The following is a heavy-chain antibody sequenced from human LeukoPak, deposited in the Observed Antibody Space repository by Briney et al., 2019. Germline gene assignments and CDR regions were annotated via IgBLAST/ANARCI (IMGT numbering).Heavy chain of an antibody. Sequence: GASVKVSCKASGYTFTSYYMRWVRQAPGQGLEWMGIINPSGGSTSYAQKFQGRVTMTRDTSMSTVYMELSSLRSEDTAVYYCARVDTMVRGVIFGFDPWGQGTLVTVSS. D-gene: IGHD3-10*01. CDR3: ARVDTMVRGVIFGFDP. V-gene: IGHV1-46*01. CDR2: INPSGGST. CDR1: GYTFTSYY. J-gene: IGHJ5*02.